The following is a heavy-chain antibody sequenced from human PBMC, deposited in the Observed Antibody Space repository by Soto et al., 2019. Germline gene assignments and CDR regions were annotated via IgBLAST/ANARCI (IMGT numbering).Heavy chain of an antibody. CDR2: IYWDDDK. D-gene: IGHD2-21*02. V-gene: IGHV2-5*02. J-gene: IGHJ6*02. CDR3: IQSRCGGDCLQSYASHYYYGMDV. Sequence: QITLKESGPTLVKPTQTLTLTCTFSGFSLSTSGVGVGWIRQPPGKALEWLALIYWDDDKRYSPSLRSRLTIHKDTSKNQVVLTMTNMHPVDTATYYCIQSRCGGDCLQSYASHYYYGMDVWGQGTTVTVSS. CDR1: GFSLSTSGVG.